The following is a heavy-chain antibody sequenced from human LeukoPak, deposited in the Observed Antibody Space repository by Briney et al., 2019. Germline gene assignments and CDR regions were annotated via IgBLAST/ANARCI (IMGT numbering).Heavy chain of an antibody. Sequence: GGALRLSCAASGFTFDDYGMSWVRQAPGKGLEWVSGINWNGGSTGYADSVKGRFTISRDNAKNSLYLQMNSLRAEDTAFYYCARGSNSGYYYFDYWGQGTLVTVSS. V-gene: IGHV3-20*04. D-gene: IGHD5-12*01. CDR2: INWNGGST. J-gene: IGHJ4*02. CDR1: GFTFDDYG. CDR3: ARGSNSGYYYFDY.